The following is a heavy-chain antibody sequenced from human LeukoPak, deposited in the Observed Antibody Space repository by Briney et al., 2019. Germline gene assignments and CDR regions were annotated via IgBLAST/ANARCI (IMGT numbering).Heavy chain of an antibody. CDR1: GFTFSSYA. V-gene: IGHV3-23*01. CDR3: AKGAVNDFWSGYSLYYYYDMDV. D-gene: IGHD3-3*01. Sequence: GGSLRLSCAASGFTFSSYAMSWVRQAPGQGLEWVSAISRSGGSTNYADYVQGRFTMTRDNSKNTVYMKMNSLRPEDTAVYYCAKGAVNDFWSGYSLYYYYDMDVWGKGTTVTVSS. CDR2: ISRSGGST. J-gene: IGHJ6*03.